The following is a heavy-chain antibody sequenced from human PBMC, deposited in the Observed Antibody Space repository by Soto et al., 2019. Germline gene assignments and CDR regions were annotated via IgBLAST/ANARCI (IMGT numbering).Heavy chain of an antibody. J-gene: IGHJ4*02. CDR3: ATIGAGSGTWL. CDR2: VDHSGNT. V-gene: IGHV4-34*01. Sequence: SETLSLTCAVYGGSFSASYWIWIRQPPGKGLEWIGEVDHSGNTNYNPSLKSRVTISVDTSKSQFSLELKSVTATDTAIYFCATIGAGSGTWLWGQGTLVTVSS. CDR1: GGSFSASY. D-gene: IGHD3-10*01.